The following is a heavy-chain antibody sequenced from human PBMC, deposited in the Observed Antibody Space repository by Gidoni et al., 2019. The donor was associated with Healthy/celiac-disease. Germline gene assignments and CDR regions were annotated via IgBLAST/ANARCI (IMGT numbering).Heavy chain of an antibody. D-gene: IGHD3-22*01. V-gene: IGHV3-23*01. CDR2: ISGSGGST. CDR1: GFTFSSYA. CDR3: AKDQYYYDSSGYSSGFDY. J-gene: IGHJ4*02. Sequence: EVQLLESGGGLVQPGGSLLLSCAASGFTFSSYAMSWVRQAPGKGLEWVSAISGSGGSTYYADSVKGRFTISRDNSKNTLYLQMNSLRAEDTAVYYCAKDQYYYDSSGYSSGFDYWGQGTLVTVSS.